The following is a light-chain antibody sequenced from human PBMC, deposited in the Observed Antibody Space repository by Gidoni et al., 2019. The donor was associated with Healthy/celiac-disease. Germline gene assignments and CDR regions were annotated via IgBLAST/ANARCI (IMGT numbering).Light chain of an antibody. Sequence: DIQMTQSPSSLSASVGDRVTITCRASQSISSYLNWYQQKPGKAPKLLIYAASILQSWVPSRLSGSGSWTDFTLTISSLQPEDFATYYCQQSYSTPRTFGQXTKVEIK. CDR1: QSISSY. CDR2: AAS. CDR3: QQSYSTPRT. J-gene: IGKJ1*01. V-gene: IGKV1-39*01.